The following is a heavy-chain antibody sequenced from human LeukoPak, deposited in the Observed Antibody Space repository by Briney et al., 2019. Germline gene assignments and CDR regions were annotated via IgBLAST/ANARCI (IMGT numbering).Heavy chain of an antibody. Sequence: SETLSLTCTVSGYSISSGYYWGWIRQPPGKGLEWIGSIYHSGSTYYNPSLKSRVTISVDTSKNQFSLKLSSVTAADTAVYYCARLIAVAGFDYWGQGTLVTVSP. V-gene: IGHV4-38-2*02. CDR2: IYHSGST. D-gene: IGHD6-19*01. CDR1: GYSISSGYY. CDR3: ARLIAVAGFDY. J-gene: IGHJ4*02.